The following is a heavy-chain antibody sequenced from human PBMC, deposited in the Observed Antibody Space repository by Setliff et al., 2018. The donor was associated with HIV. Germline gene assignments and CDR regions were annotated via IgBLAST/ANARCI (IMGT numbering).Heavy chain of an antibody. D-gene: IGHD3-10*01. V-gene: IGHV4-39*01. CDR2: IYYSGST. CDR1: GGPISSTNYY. J-gene: IGHJ3*02. CDR3: ARQKRGVDAFDI. Sequence: SETLSLTCIVSGGPISSTNYYWGWIRQPPGKVLEWIGSIYYSGSTYYNPSLKSRVTISVDTSKNQFSLKLSSVTAADTAVYYCARQKRGVDAFDIWGQGTMVTVSS.